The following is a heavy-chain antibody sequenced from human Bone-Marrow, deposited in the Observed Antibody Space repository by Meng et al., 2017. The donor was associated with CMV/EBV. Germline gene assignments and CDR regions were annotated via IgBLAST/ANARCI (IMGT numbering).Heavy chain of an antibody. CDR3: ARTLEGSWGGMDV. V-gene: IGHV4-4*02. CDR2: TYHTGST. J-gene: IGHJ6*01. D-gene: IGHD6-13*01. Sequence: SETLSLTCAVSGGSVSGRNWWSWVSQSPGKGLEWIGETYHTGSTNYKPSLKSRVTISLDKSKNHLSLKLSSVTAADTAVYYFARTLEGSWGGMDVWGQGTTVTVSS. CDR1: GGSVSGRNW.